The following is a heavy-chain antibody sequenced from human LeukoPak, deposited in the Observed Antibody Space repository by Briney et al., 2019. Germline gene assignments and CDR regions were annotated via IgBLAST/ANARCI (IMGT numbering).Heavy chain of an antibody. CDR1: GFTFSNYA. V-gene: IGHV3-30-3*01. Sequence: GGSLRLSCAASGFTFSNYAMHWARRAPGKGLEWVAFISHDRSNSCHADSVKGRFTISRDNSKNTLYLQMNSLTDEDTAAYYCARDLSGSYMSDYWGQGTLVTVSS. CDR3: ARDLSGSYMSDY. D-gene: IGHD3-10*01. J-gene: IGHJ4*02. CDR2: ISHDRSNS.